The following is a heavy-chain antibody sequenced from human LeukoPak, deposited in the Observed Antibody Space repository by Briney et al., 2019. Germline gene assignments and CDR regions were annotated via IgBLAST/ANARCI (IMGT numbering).Heavy chain of an antibody. CDR3: AKTIVLMVYAKGGSDAFDI. J-gene: IGHJ3*02. V-gene: IGHV3-23*01. CDR1: GFTFSSYA. D-gene: IGHD2-8*01. CDR2: ISGSGGST. Sequence: PGGSLRLSCAASGFTFSSYAMSWVRQAPGKGLEGVSAISGSGGSTYYADSVKGRFTISRDNSKNTLYLKMNSLRAEDTAVYYCAKTIVLMVYAKGGSDAFDIWGQGTMVTVSS.